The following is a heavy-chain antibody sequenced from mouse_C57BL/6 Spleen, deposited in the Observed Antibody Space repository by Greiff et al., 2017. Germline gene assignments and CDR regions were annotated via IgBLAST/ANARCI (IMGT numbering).Heavy chain of an antibody. V-gene: IGHV1-11*01. CDR2: IYPVSGDT. CDR3: SLGWDFDY. Sequence: VQLQQSGAELASPGASVTLSCKASGYTFTDPLMNWVKKRPGQGLEWIGRIYPVSGDTNYNHKFMGKAPFSVDRSSSTVYMVLNSLTSEDPAVYYCSLGWDFDYWGQGTTLTVSS. J-gene: IGHJ2*01. CDR1: GYTFTDPL. D-gene: IGHD3-3*01.